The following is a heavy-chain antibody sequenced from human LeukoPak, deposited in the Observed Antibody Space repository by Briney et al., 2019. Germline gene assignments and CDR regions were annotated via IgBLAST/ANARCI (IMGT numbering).Heavy chain of an antibody. Sequence: GGSLRLSCAASGFTFSSYWMSWVRQAPGKGLEWVANIKQDGSEKYYVDSVKGRFTISRDNSKNTLYLQMNSLRAEDTAVYYCAKDGGGAYCSSTSCYGFFDYWGQGTLVTVSS. CDR1: GFTFSSYW. D-gene: IGHD2-2*01. V-gene: IGHV3-7*01. J-gene: IGHJ4*02. CDR2: IKQDGSEK. CDR3: AKDGGGAYCSSTSCYGFFDY.